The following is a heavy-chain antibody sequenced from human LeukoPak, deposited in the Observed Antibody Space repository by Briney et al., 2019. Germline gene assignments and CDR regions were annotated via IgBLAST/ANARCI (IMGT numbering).Heavy chain of an antibody. CDR1: VFTFSTYG. Sequence: GGSLRLSCAASVFTFSTYGFHWVRQAPGKGLEWVAFIPSDGSDNYYANSVKGRFTISRDNSKNTLYLQMNSLRSEDTAVYYCAKCLGAYDDFGFGFWGRGTLVTVSS. J-gene: IGHJ4*02. D-gene: IGHD4-17*01. V-gene: IGHV3-30*02. CDR3: AKCLGAYDDFGFGF. CDR2: IPSDGSDN.